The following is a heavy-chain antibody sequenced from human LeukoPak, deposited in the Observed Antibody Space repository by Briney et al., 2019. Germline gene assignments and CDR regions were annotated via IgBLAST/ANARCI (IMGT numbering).Heavy chain of an antibody. CDR1: GFTFSKGW. Sequence: GGSLRFSCGASGFTFSKGWMSWVRQAPGKGLEWVGRIKSKSDGGTTDYAAPVKGRFTISRDDSKHTVYLQMNSLKSAHAPVNPCPTDNGYGPFPIFAFWGQGTLVTVSS. D-gene: IGHD2-8*01. J-gene: IGHJ4*02. V-gene: IGHV3-15*01. CDR3: PTDNGYGPFPIFAF. CDR2: IKSKSDGGTT.